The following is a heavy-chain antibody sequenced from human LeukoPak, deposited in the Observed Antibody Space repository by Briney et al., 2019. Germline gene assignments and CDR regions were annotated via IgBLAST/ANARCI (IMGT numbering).Heavy chain of an antibody. Sequence: PGGSLRLSCAASGFTFSSYAMSWVRQAPGRGLEWVSAISGSGGSTYYADSVKGRFTISRDNSKNTLYLQTNSLTAEGTAVYYCAKNFYGDYGDYWSQGTLVTDSS. CDR3: AKNFYGDYGDY. V-gene: IGHV3-23*01. J-gene: IGHJ4*02. CDR1: GFTFSSYA. CDR2: ISGSGGST. D-gene: IGHD4-17*01.